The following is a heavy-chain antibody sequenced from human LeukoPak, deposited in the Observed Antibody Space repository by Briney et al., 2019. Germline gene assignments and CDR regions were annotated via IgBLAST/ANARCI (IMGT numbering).Heavy chain of an antibody. J-gene: IGHJ5*02. Sequence: SETLSLTCTLSGGSITSGRYYWTWIRQHPQRGLEWIGYASYSGSTNYNSSLKSRLTISADTSKNQFYLRLTSVTAADTAVYYCARDPRGDITGTTFDRWGQGTLVTVSS. CDR2: ASYSGST. CDR3: ARDPRGDITGTTFDR. CDR1: GGSITSGRYY. V-gene: IGHV4-31*03. D-gene: IGHD1-20*01.